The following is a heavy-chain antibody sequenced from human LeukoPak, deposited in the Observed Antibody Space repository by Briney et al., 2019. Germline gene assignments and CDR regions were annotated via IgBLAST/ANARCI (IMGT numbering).Heavy chain of an antibody. V-gene: IGHV5-51*01. D-gene: IGHD6-13*01. CDR2: IYPGDSDV. Sequence: GESLMISCKGSGYSFSNYWIGWVRQMPGKGLEWMGIIYPGDSDVRYSPSFQGQVTISADKSISTAYLQWSSLQASDTAMYYCARQGYNSTWDRYLGYWGQGTQVTVSS. CDR3: ARQGYNSTWDRYLGY. CDR1: GYSFSNYW. J-gene: IGHJ4*02.